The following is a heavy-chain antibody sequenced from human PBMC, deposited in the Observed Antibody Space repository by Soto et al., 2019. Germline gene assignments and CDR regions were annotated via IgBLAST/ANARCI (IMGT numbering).Heavy chain of an antibody. CDR3: AREKTSYGMAV. CDR2: MNPNSGNT. V-gene: IGHV1-8*02. J-gene: IGHJ6*02. CDR1: GYTFTSYD. Sequence: QVQLVQSGAEVKKPGASVKVSCKASGYTFTSYDINWVRQAPGQGLEWMGWMNPNSGNTGYAQKFQGRVTMARNTSMSTAYMELRSLWSGDAAVCYGAREKTSYGMAVWGQGTTVTVSS.